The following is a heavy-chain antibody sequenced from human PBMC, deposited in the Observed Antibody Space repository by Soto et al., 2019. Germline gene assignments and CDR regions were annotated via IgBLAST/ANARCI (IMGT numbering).Heavy chain of an antibody. D-gene: IGHD5-12*01. CDR2: INHSGST. CDR3: ARVRVRWLRPYYYYYGMDV. Sequence: QVQLQQWGAGLLKPSETLSLTCAVYGGSFSGYYWSWIRQPPGKGLEWIGEINHSGSTNYNPSLKSRVTISVDTSKNQCSLKLSSVTAADTAVYYCARVRVRWLRPYYYYYGMDVWGQGTTVTVSS. CDR1: GGSFSGYY. V-gene: IGHV4-34*01. J-gene: IGHJ6*02.